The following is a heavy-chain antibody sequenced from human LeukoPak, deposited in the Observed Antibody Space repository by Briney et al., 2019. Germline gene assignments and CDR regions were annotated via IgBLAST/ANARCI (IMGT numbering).Heavy chain of an antibody. Sequence: TSETLSLTCAVYGGSFSGYYWSWIRQPPGKGLEWIGEINHSGSTNYNPSLKSRVTISVDTSKNQFSLKLSSVTAADTAVYYCARAGIWGSYRNAAFDYWGQGTLVTVSS. CDR3: ARAGIWGSYRNAAFDY. D-gene: IGHD3-16*02. V-gene: IGHV4-34*01. CDR2: INHSGST. J-gene: IGHJ4*02. CDR1: GGSFSGYY.